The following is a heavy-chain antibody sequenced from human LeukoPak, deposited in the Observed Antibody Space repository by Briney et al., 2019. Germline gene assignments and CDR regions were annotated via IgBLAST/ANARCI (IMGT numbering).Heavy chain of an antibody. V-gene: IGHV4-30-2*01. CDR2: IYHSGST. Sequence: SETLSLTCAVSGGSISSGGYSWSWIRQPLGKGLEWIGYIYHSGSTYYNPSLKSRVTISVDRSKNQFSLKLSSVTAADTAVYYCARVVHYDFWSGSQHSWFDPWGQGTLVTVSS. CDR3: ARVVHYDFWSGSQHSWFDP. D-gene: IGHD3-3*01. CDR1: GGSISSGGYS. J-gene: IGHJ5*02.